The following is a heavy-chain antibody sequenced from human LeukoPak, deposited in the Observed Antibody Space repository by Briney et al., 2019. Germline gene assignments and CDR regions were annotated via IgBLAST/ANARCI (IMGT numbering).Heavy chain of an antibody. CDR2: IWYDGSNK. V-gene: IGHV3-33*01. CDR3: ARGPSFHYYGMDV. Sequence: PGGSLRLSCAASGFTFSSYGMHWVRQAPGKGLEWVAVIWYDGSNKYYADSVKGRFTISRDNSKNTLYLQVHSLRAGDTAVYYCARGPSFHYYGMDVWGQGTTVTVSS. J-gene: IGHJ6*02. CDR1: GFTFSSYG.